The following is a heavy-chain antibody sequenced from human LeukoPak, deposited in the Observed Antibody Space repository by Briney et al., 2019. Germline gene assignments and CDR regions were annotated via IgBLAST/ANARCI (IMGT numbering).Heavy chain of an antibody. CDR3: ARSNYYGSGTPDYYYGMDV. CDR1: GGTFNSYG. J-gene: IGHJ6*04. D-gene: IGHD3-10*01. V-gene: IGHV1-69*13. Sequence: SVKVSCKATGGTFNSYGVSWDRQAPGQGLEWMGGIIPIFGTSTYAQKFQGRVTITSDESTSTAYMELSSLRSEDTAVYYCARSNYYGSGTPDYYYGMDVWGIGTTVTVSS. CDR2: IIPIFGTS.